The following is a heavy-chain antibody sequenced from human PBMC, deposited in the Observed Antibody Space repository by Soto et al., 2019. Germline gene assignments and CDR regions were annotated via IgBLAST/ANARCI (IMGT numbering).Heavy chain of an antibody. CDR1: GFTFTNYA. V-gene: IGHV3-23*01. CDR3: AREPEGIAAALDY. D-gene: IGHD6-13*01. CDR2: ISGSGGDT. J-gene: IGHJ4*02. Sequence: GGSLRLSCAASGFTFTNYAMTWVRQAPGKGLEWVSTISGSGGDTYYADSIKGRFTISRDNSKNTLYLQMDSLRAEDTALYYCAREPEGIAAALDYWGQGTLVTVSS.